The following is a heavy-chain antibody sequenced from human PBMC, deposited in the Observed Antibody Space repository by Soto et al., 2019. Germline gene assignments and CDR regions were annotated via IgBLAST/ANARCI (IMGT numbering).Heavy chain of an antibody. CDR2: IYYSGST. D-gene: IGHD3-16*02. CDR1: GGSISSSSYY. Sequence: SETLSLTCTVSGGSISSSSYYWGWIRQPPGKGLEWIGSIYYSGSTYYNPSLKSRVTISVDTSKNQFSLKLSSVTAADTAVYYCARDPVTGDYYYYGMDVWGQGTTVTVSS. CDR3: ARDPVTGDYYYYGMDV. J-gene: IGHJ6*02. V-gene: IGHV4-39*07.